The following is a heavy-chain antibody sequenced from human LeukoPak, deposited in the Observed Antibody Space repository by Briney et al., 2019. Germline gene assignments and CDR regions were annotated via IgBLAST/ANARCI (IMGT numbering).Heavy chain of an antibody. J-gene: IGHJ4*02. Sequence: EESLKISCKVSGYSFTNYWIGWVRQMPGKGLEWMGIIYPDDSDTKYSPPFQGQVTISADKSISTAYLQWSSLKASDTAMYYCARSGRLGYCSGGSCFRWDYWGQGTLVTVSS. D-gene: IGHD2-15*01. CDR2: IYPDDSDT. V-gene: IGHV5-51*01. CDR1: GYSFTNYW. CDR3: ARSGRLGYCSGGSCFRWDY.